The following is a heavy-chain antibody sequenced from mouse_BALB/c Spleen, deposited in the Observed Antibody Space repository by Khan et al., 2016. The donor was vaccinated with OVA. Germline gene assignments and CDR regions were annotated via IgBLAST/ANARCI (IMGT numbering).Heavy chain of an antibody. CDR2: FYPGDGNT. V-gene: IGHV1-87*01. D-gene: IGHD1-1*01. CDR1: GYTFTSYW. Sequence: VQLKQSGTELARPGASVKLSCKASGYTFTSYWMQWVKQRPGQGLEWIGAFYPGDGNTRYTQKFKGKATLTADKSSSTAYMQLSSLASEDSAVYFCVRGGITTGYFDYWGQGTTLTVSS. CDR3: VRGGITTGYFDY. J-gene: IGHJ2*01.